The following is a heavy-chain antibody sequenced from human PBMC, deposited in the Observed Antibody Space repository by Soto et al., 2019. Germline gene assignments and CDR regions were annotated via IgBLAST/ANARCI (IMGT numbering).Heavy chain of an antibody. J-gene: IGHJ4*02. CDR3: ARGGGWVVSSTNDY. D-gene: IGHD1-1*01. CDR2: INHSGST. CDR1: GGSFNYY. V-gene: IGHV4-34*01. Sequence: SETLSLTCAVYGGSFNYYWSWIRQPPGKGLEWIGEINHSGSTNYNPSLKSRVTISVDTSKNQFSLKLSSVTAADTAVYYCARGGGWVVSSTNDYWGQGTLVNVSS.